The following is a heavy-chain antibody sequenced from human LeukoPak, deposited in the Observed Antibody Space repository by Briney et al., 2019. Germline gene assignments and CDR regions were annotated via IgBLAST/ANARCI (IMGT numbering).Heavy chain of an antibody. J-gene: IGHJ4*02. D-gene: IGHD2-15*01. V-gene: IGHV1-69*04. CDR2: IIPILGIA. CDR3: ARYCSGGSCYSDHFDY. Sequence: AASVKVSCKASGYTFTSYDINWVRQAPGQGLEWMGRIIPILGIANYAQKFQGRVTITADKSTSTAYMELSSLRSEDTAVYYCARYCSGGSCYSDHFDYWGQGTLVTVSS. CDR1: GYTFTSYD.